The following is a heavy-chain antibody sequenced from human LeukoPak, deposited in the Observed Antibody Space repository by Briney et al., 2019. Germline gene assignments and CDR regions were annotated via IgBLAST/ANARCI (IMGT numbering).Heavy chain of an antibody. V-gene: IGHV3-53*01. CDR3: ARADYNRNDVGDY. CDR2: IYGGGTT. CDR1: GFTVSSNY. J-gene: IGHJ4*02. Sequence: PGGSLRLSCAASGFTVSSNYMSWVRQAPGKGLEWVSDIYGGGTTNYADSVKGRFTISRDNSKNTLYLQMNSLRAEDTAVYYCARADYNRNDVGDYWGQGTLVTVSS. D-gene: IGHD1-1*01.